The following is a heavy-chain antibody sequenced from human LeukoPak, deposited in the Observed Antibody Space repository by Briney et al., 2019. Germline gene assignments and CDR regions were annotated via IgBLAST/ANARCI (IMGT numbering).Heavy chain of an antibody. V-gene: IGHV3-74*01. J-gene: IGHJ4*02. CDR2: INTDGSST. CDR1: GFTFSNYW. CDR3: AKESGDYSFFDY. D-gene: IGHD2-21*02. Sequence: GGSLRLSCAASGFTFSNYWMHWVRQAPGKGLVWVSRINTDGSSTSYADSVKGRFTISRDNAKNTLYLQMNSLRAEDTAVYYCAKESGDYSFFDYWGQGTLVTVSS.